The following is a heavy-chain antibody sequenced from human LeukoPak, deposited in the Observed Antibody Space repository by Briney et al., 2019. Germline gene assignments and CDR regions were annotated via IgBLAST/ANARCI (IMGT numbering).Heavy chain of an antibody. V-gene: IGHV3-23*01. D-gene: IGHD2-15*01. Sequence: GGSLSLSCAASGFTFSTYGMSWVRQAPGKGLDWVSSISARGGNTYYADSVKGRFTISRDNSKNTLYLQMNSLTAGDTAVYYCARVSGCTGGNCYSTGDGYWGQGTLVTVSS. CDR1: GFTFSTYG. CDR2: ISARGGNT. J-gene: IGHJ4*02. CDR3: ARVSGCTGGNCYSTGDGY.